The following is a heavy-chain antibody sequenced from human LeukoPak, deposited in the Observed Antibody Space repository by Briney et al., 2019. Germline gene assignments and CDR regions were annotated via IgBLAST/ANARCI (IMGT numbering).Heavy chain of an antibody. D-gene: IGHD1-26*01. CDR1: GYTFSNSG. J-gene: IGHJ6*03. Sequence: ASVKVSCKASGYTFSNSGVSWVRQAPGQGLEWMGWISTYSGTTNYAHNLQGRLTMTTDTSTSTAYMELRNLKSDDTAVYYCARSGGYYFYMDVWGKGTTVTVSS. CDR3: ARSGGYYFYMDV. V-gene: IGHV1-18*01. CDR2: ISTYSGTT.